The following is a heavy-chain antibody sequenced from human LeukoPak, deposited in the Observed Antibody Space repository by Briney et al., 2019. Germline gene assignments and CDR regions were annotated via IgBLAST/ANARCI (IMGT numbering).Heavy chain of an antibody. CDR1: GGTFSSYA. CDR2: IIPIFGTA. V-gene: IGHV1-69*13. J-gene: IGHJ3*02. Sequence: SVKVSCKASGGTFSSYAISWVRQAPGQGLEWMGGIIPIFGTANYAQKFQGRVTITADESTSTAYMELSSLRSEDTAVYYCARAPSTHPSPRELRGAFDIWGQGTMVTVSS. CDR3: ARAPSTHPSPRELRGAFDI. D-gene: IGHD1-26*01.